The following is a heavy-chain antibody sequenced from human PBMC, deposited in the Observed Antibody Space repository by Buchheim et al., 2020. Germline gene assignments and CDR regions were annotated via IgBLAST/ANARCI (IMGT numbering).Heavy chain of an antibody. CDR3: ARDSIVGTVTVILYNWFDP. CDR2: TSYDESHK. CDR1: GFTFSSYG. J-gene: IGHJ5*02. Sequence: QVQLVESGGGVVQPGRSLRLSCAASGFTFSSYGMHWVRQAPGKGLEWVAVTSYDESHKYYADSVKGRFTISRDNSKKTLYLQMNSLKTEDTAVYYCARDSIVGTVTVILYNWFDPWGQGTL. V-gene: IGHV3-30*03. D-gene: IGHD2/OR15-2a*01.